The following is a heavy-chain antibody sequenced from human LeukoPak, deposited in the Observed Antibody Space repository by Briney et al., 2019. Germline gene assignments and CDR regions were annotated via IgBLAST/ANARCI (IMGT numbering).Heavy chain of an antibody. CDR3: ARDLSTGQGAMNDY. Sequence: GRSLRLSCAASGFTVSSNYISWVRQAPGKGLEWVSVIYSGGSTYYADSVKGRFTISRDNSKNTLYLQMNSLRAEDTAVYYCARDLSTGQGAMNDYWGQGTLVTVSS. J-gene: IGHJ4*02. CDR1: GFTVSSNY. CDR2: IYSGGST. V-gene: IGHV3-66*01. D-gene: IGHD1-26*01.